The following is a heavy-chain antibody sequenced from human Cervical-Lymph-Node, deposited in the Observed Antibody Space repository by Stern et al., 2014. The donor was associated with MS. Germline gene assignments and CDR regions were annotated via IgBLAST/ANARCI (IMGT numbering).Heavy chain of an antibody. Sequence: EVKLVGLGGGLVKPGGSLRFSCGASGFTFSCSLITWVRQAPGKGLEWVGRIKRKIGVGTPDYAASVKGRFTITRDDSRNTLYLQMNSLKTEDTAVYYCTTDNPPVAVIPAAIRDYWGQGTLVTVSS. J-gene: IGHJ4*02. V-gene: IGHV3-15*01. CDR3: TTDNPPVAVIPAAIRDY. CDR2: IKRKIGVGTP. CDR1: GFTFSCSL. D-gene: IGHD2-2*02.